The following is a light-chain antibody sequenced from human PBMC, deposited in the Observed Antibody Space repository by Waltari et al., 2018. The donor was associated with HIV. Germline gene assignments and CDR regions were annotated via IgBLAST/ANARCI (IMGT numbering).Light chain of an antibody. CDR3: QHLNSYPLMYT. J-gene: IGKJ2*01. CDR1: QGISRF. Sequence: DIQLTQSPAFLSASVGDRVTISCRASQGISRFLAWYQQKPGRAPKLLIYAASTLQSGVPSRFSGSVSGTEFTLTISSLQPEDCATYYCQHLNSYPLMYTFGQGTKLEIK. V-gene: IGKV1-9*01. CDR2: AAS.